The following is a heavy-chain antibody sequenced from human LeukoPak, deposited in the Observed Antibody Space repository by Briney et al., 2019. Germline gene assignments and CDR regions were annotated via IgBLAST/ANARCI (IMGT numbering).Heavy chain of an antibody. V-gene: IGHV1-2*06. CDR1: GGTFSSYA. J-gene: IGHJ4*02. Sequence: ASVKVSCKASGGTFSSYAISWVRQAPGQGLEWMGRINPNSGGTNYAQKFQGRVTMTRDTSISTAYMELSRLRSDDTAVYYCASSSGGSINYFDYWGQGTLVTVSS. D-gene: IGHD2-15*01. CDR2: INPNSGGT. CDR3: ASSSGGSINYFDY.